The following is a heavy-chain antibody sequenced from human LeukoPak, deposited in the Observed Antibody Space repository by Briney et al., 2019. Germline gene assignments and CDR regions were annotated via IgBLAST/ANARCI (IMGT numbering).Heavy chain of an antibody. CDR3: ARAELGYCSGGSCYTDFDY. CDR1: GYTFTSYG. D-gene: IGHD2-15*01. CDR2: ISAYNGNT. V-gene: IGHV1-18*01. Sequence: ASVKVSCKASGYTFTSYGISWVRQAPGQGLEWMGWISAYNGNTNYAQKLQGRVTMTTDTSTSTAYMELRSLRSDDTAVYYCARAELGYCSGGSCYTDFDYWGQGTLVTVS. J-gene: IGHJ4*02.